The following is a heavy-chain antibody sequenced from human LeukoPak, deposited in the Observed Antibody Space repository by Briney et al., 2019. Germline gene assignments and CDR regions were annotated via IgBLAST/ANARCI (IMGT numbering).Heavy chain of an antibody. CDR3: ARAEWEQLRWGIDY. J-gene: IGHJ4*02. CDR2: ISSSGSTI. CDR1: GFTFSSYE. D-gene: IGHD1-26*01. Sequence: PGGSLRLSCAASGFTFSSYEMNWVRQAPGKGLEWVSYISSSGSTIYYADSVKGRFTISRDNPKNTLYLQMGSLRAEDMAVYYCARAEWEQLRWGIDYWGQGSLVTVSS. V-gene: IGHV3-48*03.